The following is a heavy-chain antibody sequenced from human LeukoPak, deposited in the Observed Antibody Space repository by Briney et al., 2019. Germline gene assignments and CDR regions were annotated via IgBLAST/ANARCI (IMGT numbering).Heavy chain of an antibody. J-gene: IGHJ4*02. CDR1: GFTFDDYG. D-gene: IGHD3-22*01. CDR2: INWKGGST. CDR3: ARVRGYYDSSGYIDY. Sequence: GGSLRLSCAASGFTFDDYGMSWVRQAPGKGLEWVSGINWKGGSTGYADSVKGRFTISRDNAKNSLYLQMNSLRAEDTALYYCARVRGYYDSSGYIDYWGQGTLVTVSS. V-gene: IGHV3-20*04.